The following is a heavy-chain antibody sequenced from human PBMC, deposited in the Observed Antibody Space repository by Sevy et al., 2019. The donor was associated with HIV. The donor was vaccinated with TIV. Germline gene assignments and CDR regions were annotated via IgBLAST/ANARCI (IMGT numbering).Heavy chain of an antibody. J-gene: IGHJ4*02. D-gene: IGHD4-4*01. CDR2: IGGSADYT. CDR1: GFTFSSYA. CDR3: AKEVSEHSSSEY. V-gene: IGHV3-23*01. Sequence: GGSLRLSCVTSGFTFSSYAMSWVRQTPGKGLEWVSAIGGSADYTYYADSVKGRFTISRDNSKNTLYLQMNGLRAEDTAAYYCAKEVSEHSSSEYWGQGTLVTVSS.